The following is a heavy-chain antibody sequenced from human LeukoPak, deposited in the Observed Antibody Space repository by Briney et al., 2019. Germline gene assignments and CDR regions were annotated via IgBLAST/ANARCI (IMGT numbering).Heavy chain of an antibody. D-gene: IGHD4-23*01. Sequence: GRSLRLSCAASGFTFSSYGMHWVRQAPGKGLEWVALISYDGSNKYYADSVKGRFTISRDNSKNTLYLQMNSLRAEDTAVYYCAKDLYYGGNSPFDYWGQGTLVTVSS. V-gene: IGHV3-30*18. CDR3: AKDLYYGGNSPFDY. J-gene: IGHJ4*02. CDR2: ISYDGSNK. CDR1: GFTFSSYG.